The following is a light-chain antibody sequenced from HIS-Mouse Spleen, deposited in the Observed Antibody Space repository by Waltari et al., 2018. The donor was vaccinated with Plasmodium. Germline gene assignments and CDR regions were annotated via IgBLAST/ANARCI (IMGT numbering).Light chain of an antibody. Sequence: QSALTQPPSASGSPGQSVTISCTGTSSDVGGYNYVSWYQQHPGKAPKLMIYEVSNRPSGVPDRFSGSKSGNTASLTVSGLQAEDGADYYCSSYAGSNNLVFGGGTRLT. CDR2: EVS. CDR1: SSDVGGYNY. CDR3: SSYAGSNNLV. V-gene: IGLV2-8*01. J-gene: IGLJ2*01.